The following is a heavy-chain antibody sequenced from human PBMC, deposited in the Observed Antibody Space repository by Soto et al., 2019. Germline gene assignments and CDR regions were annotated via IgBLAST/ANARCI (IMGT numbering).Heavy chain of an antibody. Sequence: SVKVACKASGGTFSSSAISWVRQAPGEGLEWMGGTIPIFGTANYAQKFQGRVTITADESTSTAYMELSSLRSEDTAVYYCARDLLLRFFVLHIGRHYCGMDVCGPGTMVTVSS. CDR3: ARDLLLRFFVLHIGRHYCGMDV. D-gene: IGHD3-3*01. CDR1: GGTFSSSA. J-gene: IGHJ6*02. CDR2: TIPIFGTA. V-gene: IGHV1-69*13.